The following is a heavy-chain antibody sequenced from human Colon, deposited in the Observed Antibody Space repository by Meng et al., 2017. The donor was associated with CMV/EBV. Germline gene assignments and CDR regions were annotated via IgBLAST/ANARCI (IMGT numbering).Heavy chain of an antibody. V-gene: IGHV4-4*02. Sequence: QVQLQESGPGLVKPSGTRSLTRTVSGDSISSDIWWSWVRQPPGKGLEWIGEVYHRGDTNYNPSLKSRVVISVDRSKNQFSLNLSSVTAADTAVYYCGRDQGRQLINHWGQGTLVTVSS. CDR2: VYHRGDT. D-gene: IGHD1-1*01. CDR1: GDSISSDIW. J-gene: IGHJ4*02. CDR3: GRDQGRQLINH.